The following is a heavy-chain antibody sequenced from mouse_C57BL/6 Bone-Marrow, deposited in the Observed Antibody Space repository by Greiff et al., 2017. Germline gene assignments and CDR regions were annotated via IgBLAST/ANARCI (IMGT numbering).Heavy chain of an antibody. Sequence: EVQLQESGEGLVKPGGSLKLSCAASGFTFSSYAMSWVRQTPEKRLEWVAYISSGGDYIYYADTVKGRFTLSRDNARNTLYLQMSSLKSEDTAMYYGTRFYDYDRGFDYWGQGTTLTVSS. V-gene: IGHV5-9-1*02. CDR2: ISSGGDYI. J-gene: IGHJ2*01. D-gene: IGHD2-4*01. CDR3: TRFYDYDRGFDY. CDR1: GFTFSSYA.